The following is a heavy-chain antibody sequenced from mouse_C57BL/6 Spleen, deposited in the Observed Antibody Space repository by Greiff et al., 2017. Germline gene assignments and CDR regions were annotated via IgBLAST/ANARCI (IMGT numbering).Heavy chain of an antibody. CDR1: GFTFSDYG. Sequence: VQLQQSGGGLVKPGGSLKLSCAASGFTFSDYGMHWVRQAPEKGLEWVAYISSGSSTIYYADTVKGRFTISRDNAKNTLFLQMTSLRSEDTAMYYCASFYDYDRGAYWGQGTLVTVSA. J-gene: IGHJ3*01. D-gene: IGHD2-4*01. CDR3: ASFYDYDRGAY. V-gene: IGHV5-17*01. CDR2: ISSGSSTI.